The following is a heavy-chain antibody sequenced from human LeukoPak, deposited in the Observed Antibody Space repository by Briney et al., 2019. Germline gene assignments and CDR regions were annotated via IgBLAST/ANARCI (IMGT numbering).Heavy chain of an antibody. J-gene: IGHJ4*02. D-gene: IGHD4-23*01. CDR3: ARDGRGGHNDF. V-gene: IGHV3-21*06. CDR1: GFTFSTYS. CDR2: ISSSSSYI. Sequence: PGGSLRLSCAASGFTFSTYSMNWVRQAPGKGLEWVSSISSSSSYIYYADSVQGRFTISRDNAKNSLFLQMDGLRVDDTAVYFCARDGRGGHNDFWGQGTLITVSS.